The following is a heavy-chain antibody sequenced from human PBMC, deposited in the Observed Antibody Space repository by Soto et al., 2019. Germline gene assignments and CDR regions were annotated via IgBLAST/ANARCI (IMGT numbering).Heavy chain of an antibody. V-gene: IGHV4-31*03. CDR1: GGSISSGGYY. CDR2: IYYSGST. CDR3: ARDKREYQLLHGGWFDP. Sequence: QVQLQESGPGLVKPSQTLSLTCTVSGGSISSGGYYWSWIRQHPGKGLEWIGYIYYSGSTYHNPSLQSRVTISVDTSKNQFSLKLSSVTAADTAVYYCARDKREYQLLHGGWFDPWGQGTLVTVSS. J-gene: IGHJ5*02. D-gene: IGHD2-2*01.